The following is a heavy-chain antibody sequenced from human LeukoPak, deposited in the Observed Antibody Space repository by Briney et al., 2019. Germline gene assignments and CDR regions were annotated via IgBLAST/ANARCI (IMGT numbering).Heavy chain of an antibody. CDR3: ARVFTPGRFDY. CDR1: GYSFTSYY. CDR2: VNPGGGSA. J-gene: IGHJ4*02. V-gene: IGHV1-46*01. Sequence: ASVKVSCKASGYSFTSYYMHWVRQAPGQGLEWMGIVNPGGGSASYAQKFQGRVTMTSDTSTSTVYMEASSLRSEDTAVYYCARVFTPGRFDYWGQGTLVTVSS.